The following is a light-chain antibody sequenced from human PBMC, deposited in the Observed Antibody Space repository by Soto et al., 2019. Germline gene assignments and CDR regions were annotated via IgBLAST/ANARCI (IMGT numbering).Light chain of an antibody. V-gene: IGKV1-5*03. J-gene: IGKJ1*01. CDR2: KAS. CDR3: QHYNSYSES. Sequence: DIQMTQSPSTLSGSVGDRVTITCRASQTISSWLAWYQQKPGKAPKLLIYKASTLKSGVPSRFSGSGSGTEFTLTISSLQPDDVATYYWQHYNSYSESFGQGTKAELK. CDR1: QTISSW.